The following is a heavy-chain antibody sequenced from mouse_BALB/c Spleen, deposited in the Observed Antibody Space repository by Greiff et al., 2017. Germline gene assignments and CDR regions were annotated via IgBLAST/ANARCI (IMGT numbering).Heavy chain of an antibody. CDR1: GYTFTSYW. J-gene: IGHJ2*01. CDR3: TRSYYGSSYFDY. V-gene: IGHV1S22*01. CDR2: IYPGSGST. D-gene: IGHD1-1*01. Sequence: LQQPGSELVRPGASVKLSCKASGYTFTSYWMHWVKQRHGQGLEWIGNIYPGSGSTNYDEKFKSKGTLTVDTSSSTAYMHLSSLTSEDSAVYYGTRSYYGSSYFDYWGQGTTLTVSS.